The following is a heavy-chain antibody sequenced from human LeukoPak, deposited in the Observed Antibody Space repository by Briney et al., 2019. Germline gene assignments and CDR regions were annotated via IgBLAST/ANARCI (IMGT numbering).Heavy chain of an antibody. CDR1: GGTFSSYA. CDR3: ARDLIAARDYYYYMDV. V-gene: IGHV1-69*05. J-gene: IGHJ6*03. Sequence: ASVKVSCKASGGTFSSYAISWVRQAPGQGLEWMGRIIPIFGTANYAQKFQGRVTITTDESTSTAYMELSSLGSEDTAVYYCARDLIAARDYYYYMDVWGKGTTVTVSS. CDR2: IIPIFGTA. D-gene: IGHD6-6*01.